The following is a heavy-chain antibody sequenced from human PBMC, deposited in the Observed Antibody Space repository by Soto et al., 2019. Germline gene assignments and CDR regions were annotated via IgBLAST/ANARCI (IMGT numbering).Heavy chain of an antibody. CDR1: GHLFNNHW. CDR3: ARGYFDSGHGYDL. D-gene: IGHD3-10*01. CDR2: IFTRDSET. Sequence: GESLKISCKGPGHLFNNHWIGWVRQTPGKGLEWMGLIFTRDSETKTSPSFQGHVSFSVDNSIDTVYLQWTSLKTTDTGIYFCARGYFDSGHGYDLWGQGTLVTVSS. J-gene: IGHJ5*02. V-gene: IGHV5-51*01.